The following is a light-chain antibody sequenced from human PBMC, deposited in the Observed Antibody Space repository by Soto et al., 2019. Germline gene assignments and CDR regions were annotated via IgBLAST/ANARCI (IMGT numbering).Light chain of an antibody. Sequence: DIQSTQAPSSLSASVGARVTITCRASQSISSYLNWYQHKPGTAPNLLIYAATTLHSGVPSRFSGSGSGTDFTLTISSLQPDDFASYDCQQLAISTTFGQGTKVDIK. CDR3: QQLAISTT. CDR1: QSISSY. V-gene: IGKV1-39*01. CDR2: AAT. J-gene: IGKJ1*01.